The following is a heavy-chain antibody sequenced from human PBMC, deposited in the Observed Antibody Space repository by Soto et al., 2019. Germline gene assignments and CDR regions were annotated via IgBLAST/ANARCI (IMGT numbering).Heavy chain of an antibody. CDR3: ARDHTDYYGMDV. V-gene: IGHV1-69*13. CDR1: GGTFSSYA. J-gene: IGHJ6*02. Sequence: ASVKVSCTASGGTFSSYAISWVRQAPGQGLEWMGGIIPIFGTANYAQKFQGRVTITADESTSTAYMELSSLRSEDTAVYYCARDHTDYYGMDVWGQGTTVTVSS. CDR2: IIPIFGTA.